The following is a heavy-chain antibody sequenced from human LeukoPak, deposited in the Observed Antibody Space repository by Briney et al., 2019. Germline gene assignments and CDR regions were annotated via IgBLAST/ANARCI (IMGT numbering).Heavy chain of an antibody. CDR2: IYTSGTT. Sequence: PSQTLPLTCTVSGGSLSSGDYYWSWIRQPAGKGLEWIGRIYTSGTTSYNPSLKSRVTISVDTSKNQFSLKLSSVTAADTAVYYCARGDCSSTSCYEGGLFDPWGQGTLVTVSS. V-gene: IGHV4-61*02. J-gene: IGHJ5*02. CDR3: ARGDCSSTSCYEGGLFDP. D-gene: IGHD2-2*01. CDR1: GGSLSSGDYY.